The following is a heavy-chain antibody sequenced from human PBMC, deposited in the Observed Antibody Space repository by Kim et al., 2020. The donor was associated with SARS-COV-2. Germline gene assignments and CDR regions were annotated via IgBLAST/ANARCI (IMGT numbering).Heavy chain of an antibody. CDR3: ARVGYYDSSGYRWFDP. J-gene: IGHJ5*02. CDR2: MNPNSGNT. V-gene: IGHV1-8*01. CDR1: GYTFTSYD. Sequence: ASVKVSCKASGYTFTSYDINWVRQATGQGLEWMGWMNPNSGNTGYAQKFQGRVTMTRNTSISTAYMELSSLRSEDTAVYYCARVGYYDSSGYRWFDPWGQGTLVTVSS. D-gene: IGHD3-22*01.